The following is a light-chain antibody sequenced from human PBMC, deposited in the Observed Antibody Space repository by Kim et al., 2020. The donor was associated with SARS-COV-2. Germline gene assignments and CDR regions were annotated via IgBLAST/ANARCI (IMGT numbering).Light chain of an antibody. CDR2: EVT. J-gene: IGLJ3*02. CDR1: SSDVGSYNR. CDR3: SSHTERSTWV. Sequence: GQSVTISCTGTSSDVGSYNRVSWYQQPPGTAPKLIIYEVTSRPSGVPDRFSGSKSGNTASLTISGLQAEDEADYYCSSHTERSTWVFGGGTQLTVL. V-gene: IGLV2-18*02.